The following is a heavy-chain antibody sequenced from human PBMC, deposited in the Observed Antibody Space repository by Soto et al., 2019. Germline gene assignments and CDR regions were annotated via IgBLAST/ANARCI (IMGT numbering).Heavy chain of an antibody. D-gene: IGHD3-10*01. V-gene: IGHV3-48*01. CDR1: GFTFSSYS. CDR3: ARDPPYFYGSGSYYKGYDY. CDR2: ITSSSATM. J-gene: IGHJ4*02. Sequence: GGSLRLSCAASGFTFSSYSMNWVRQAPGKGLEWVSSITSSSATMYYADSVKGRFTISRDNAKNSLYLQMNSLRAEDTAVYYCARDPPYFYGSGSYYKGYDYWGQGTLVTVSS.